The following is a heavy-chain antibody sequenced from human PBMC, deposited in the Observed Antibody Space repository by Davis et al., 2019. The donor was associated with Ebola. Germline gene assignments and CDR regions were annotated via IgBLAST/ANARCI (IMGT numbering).Heavy chain of an antibody. CDR1: GFSLSTSGVG. J-gene: IGHJ5*02. V-gene: IGHV2-5*02. CDR2: IYWEDDK. D-gene: IGHD7-27*01. Sequence: SGPTLVKPTQTLTLTCTFSGFSLSTSGVGVVWIRQPPGKALEWLALIYWEDDKRYSPSLKSRVTITKDTSKNQVVLTMTNMDPVDTATYYCAHRRPGWGFDPWGQGTLVTVSS. CDR3: AHRRPGWGFDP.